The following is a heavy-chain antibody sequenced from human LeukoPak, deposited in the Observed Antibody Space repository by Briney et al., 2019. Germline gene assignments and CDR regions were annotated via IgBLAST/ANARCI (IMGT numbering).Heavy chain of an antibody. CDR2: IWNDGSNK. CDR1: GXTFSSYG. J-gene: IGHJ3*02. D-gene: IGHD3-22*01. CDR3: ARIHSLYYYDSSGYGAFDI. Sequence: PGGSLRLSCAASGXTFSSYGMHWVRQAPGKGLEWVAVIWNDGSNKYYADSVKGRFTISRDNSKNTLYLQMNSLRAEDTAVYYCARIHSLYYYDSSGYGAFDIWGQGTMVTVSS. V-gene: IGHV3-33*01.